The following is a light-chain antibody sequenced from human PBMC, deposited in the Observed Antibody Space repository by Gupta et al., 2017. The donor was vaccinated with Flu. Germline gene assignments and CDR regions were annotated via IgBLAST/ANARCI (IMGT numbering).Light chain of an antibody. CDR2: DVS. CDR1: SSDVGGYNY. CDR3: CSYAGSYTYV. Sequence: QSALTQPRSVSGSPGQSVTISCTGTSSDVGGYNYVSWYQQYPGKVPKLMIYDVSKRPSGVPDRFSVSKSGNTASLTISGLQAEDEADYYCCSYAGSYTYVFGTGTKVTVL. J-gene: IGLJ1*01. V-gene: IGLV2-11*01.